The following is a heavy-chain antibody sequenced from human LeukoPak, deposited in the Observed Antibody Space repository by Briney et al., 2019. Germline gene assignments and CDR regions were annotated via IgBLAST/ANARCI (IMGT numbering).Heavy chain of an antibody. CDR2: MNPNSGNT. CDR1: GYTFTSYD. V-gene: IGHV1-8*01. D-gene: IGHD3-10*01. CDR3: ARLWFGELLSISYFDY. Sequence: ASVKVSCMASGYTFTSYDINWVRQATGQGLEWMGWMNPNSGNTGYAQKFQGRVTMTRNTSISTAYMELSSLRSEDTAVYYCARLWFGELLSISYFDYWGQGTLVTVSS. J-gene: IGHJ4*02.